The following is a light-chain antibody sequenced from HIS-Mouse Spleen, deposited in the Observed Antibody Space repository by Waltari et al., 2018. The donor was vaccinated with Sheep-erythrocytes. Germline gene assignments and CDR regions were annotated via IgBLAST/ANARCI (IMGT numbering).Light chain of an antibody. CDR2: DAS. Sequence: EIVLTHSLATLSLSPGERATLSCRASQSVSSYLAWYQQKPGQAPRLLIYDASNRATGIPARFSGSGSGTDFTLTISSLEPEDFAVYYCQQRSNWYTFGQGTKLEIK. CDR3: QQRSNWYT. V-gene: IGKV3-11*01. CDR1: QSVSSY. J-gene: IGKJ2*01.